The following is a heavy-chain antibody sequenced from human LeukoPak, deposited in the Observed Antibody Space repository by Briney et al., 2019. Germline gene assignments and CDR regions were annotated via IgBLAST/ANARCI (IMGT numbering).Heavy chain of an antibody. J-gene: IGHJ4*02. V-gene: IGHV4-59*08. CDR2: IYYSGST. CDR3: ARHIRGSCYYSHFDY. Sequence: SDTLSLTCTVSGGSISSYYWSWIRQPPGKGLDWIGYIYYSGSTNYNPSLKSRGTISVDTSKNQFSLKLSSVTAADTAVYYCARHIRGSCYYSHFDYWGQGTLVTVSS. D-gene: IGHD3-22*01. CDR1: GGSISSYY.